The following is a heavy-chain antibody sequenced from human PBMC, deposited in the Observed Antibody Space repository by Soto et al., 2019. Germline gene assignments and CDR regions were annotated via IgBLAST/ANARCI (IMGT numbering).Heavy chain of an antibody. Sequence: EVQLVESGGGLIQPGGSLRLSCAVSGFTVSNNYMSWVRQAPGKGLEGVSVIYSGGYTAYGDSVKGRFTISRENSKNTLFLQNNRPRAAPPAVYFCGTPPGGGGYWGQGTLVTVSS. D-gene: IGHD2-15*01. CDR1: GFTVSNNY. J-gene: IGHJ4*02. V-gene: IGHV3-53*01. CDR2: IYSGGYT. CDR3: GTPPGGGGY.